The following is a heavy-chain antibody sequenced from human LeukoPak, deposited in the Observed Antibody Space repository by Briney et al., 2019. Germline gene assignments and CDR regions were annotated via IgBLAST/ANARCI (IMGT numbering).Heavy chain of an antibody. Sequence: GASVKVSCKASGYSFTDHYLHWLRQAPGQGLDWMGWIYPKTGVTNYAERFQGRLTLTRDTSIRTLYVELNSLTSDDTGGGGCARDHTWGPDYWGQGTLVSVSS. V-gene: IGHV1-2*02. CDR1: GYSFTDHY. D-gene: IGHD7-27*01. CDR2: IYPKTGVT. J-gene: IGHJ4*02. CDR3: ARDHTWGPDY.